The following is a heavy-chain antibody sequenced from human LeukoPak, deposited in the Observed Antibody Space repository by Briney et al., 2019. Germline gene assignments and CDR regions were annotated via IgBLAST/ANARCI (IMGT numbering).Heavy chain of an antibody. V-gene: IGHV3-11*01. CDR3: ARDRHDYDFWSGYIFDY. J-gene: IGHJ4*02. CDR1: GFTFSDYY. D-gene: IGHD3-3*01. Sequence: GGSLRLSCAASGFTFSDYYMSWIRQAPGMGLEWVSYISSSGSTIYYADSVKGRFTISRDNAKNSLYLQMNSLRAEDTAVYYCARDRHDYDFWSGYIFDYWGQGTLVTVSS. CDR2: ISSSGSTI.